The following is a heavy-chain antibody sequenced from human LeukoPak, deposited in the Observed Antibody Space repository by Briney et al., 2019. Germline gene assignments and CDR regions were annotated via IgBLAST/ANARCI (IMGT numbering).Heavy chain of an antibody. J-gene: IGHJ4*02. CDR2: IYYSGST. CDR1: GGSISGSSYY. Sequence: SETLSLTCTVSGGSISGSSYYWGWIRQPPGKGLEWIGSIYYSGSTYYNPSLKSRVTISVDTSKNQFSLKLSSVTAADTAVYYCARGSFGGLSGYDRSYLFDYWGQGTLVTVSS. V-gene: IGHV4-39*07. CDR3: ARGSFGGLSGYDRSYLFDY. D-gene: IGHD5-12*01.